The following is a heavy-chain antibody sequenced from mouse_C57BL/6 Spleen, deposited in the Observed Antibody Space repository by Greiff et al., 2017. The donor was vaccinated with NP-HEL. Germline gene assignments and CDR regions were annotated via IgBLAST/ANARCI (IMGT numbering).Heavy chain of an antibody. V-gene: IGHV1-15*01. CDR2: IDPETGGT. D-gene: IGHD2-5*01. J-gene: IGHJ2*01. CDR3: TRSIYSNYLYYFDY. Sequence: QVQLQQSGAELVRPGASVTLSCKASGYTFTDYEMHWVKQTPVHGLEWIGAIDPETGGTAYNQKFKGKAILTADKSSSTAYMELRSLTSEDSAVYYCTRSIYSNYLYYFDYWGQGTTLTVSS. CDR1: GYTFTDYE.